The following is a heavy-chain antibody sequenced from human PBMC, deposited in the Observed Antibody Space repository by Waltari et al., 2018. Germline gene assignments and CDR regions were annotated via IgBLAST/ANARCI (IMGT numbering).Heavy chain of an antibody. V-gene: IGHV4-38-2*02. J-gene: IGHJ4*02. CDR2: IYHSGST. CDR3: ANGADFGVVINGY. Sequence: QVQLQESGPGLVKPSETLSLTCTVSGYSISSGYYWGWIRQPPGKGLEWIGSIYHSGSTYYNPSLKSRVTISVDTSKNQFSLKLSSVTAADTAVYYCANGADFGVVINGYWGQGTLVTVSS. CDR1: GYSISSGYY. D-gene: IGHD3-3*01.